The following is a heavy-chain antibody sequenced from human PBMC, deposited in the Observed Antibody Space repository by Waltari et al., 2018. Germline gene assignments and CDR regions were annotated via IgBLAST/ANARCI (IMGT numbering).Heavy chain of an antibody. V-gene: IGHV4-34*01. Sequence: QVQLQQWGAGLLKPSETLSLTCAVYGGSFSGYYWSWIRQPPGKGLEWIGEINHSGSTNYNPSLKSRVTISVDTSKNQFSLKLSSVTAADTAVYYCARGGRGANPAPYWYFDLWGRGTLVTVSS. CDR1: GGSFSGYY. CDR3: ARGGRGANPAPYWYFDL. CDR2: INHSGST. J-gene: IGHJ2*01.